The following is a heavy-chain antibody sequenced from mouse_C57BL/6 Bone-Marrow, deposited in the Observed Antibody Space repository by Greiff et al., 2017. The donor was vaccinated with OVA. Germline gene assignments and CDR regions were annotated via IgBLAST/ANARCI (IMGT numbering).Heavy chain of an antibody. CDR1: GYAFSSSW. D-gene: IGHD4-1*01. J-gene: IGHJ3*01. CDR2: IYPGDGDT. V-gene: IGHV1-82*01. Sequence: VQLQQSGPELVKPGASVTISCKASGYAFSSSWMNWVKQRPGKGLEWIGRIYPGDGDTNYNGKFKGKATLTADKSSSTAYMQLSSLTSEDSAVYVSARARTGTSGFAYWGQGTLLTVSA. CDR3: ARARTGTSGFAY.